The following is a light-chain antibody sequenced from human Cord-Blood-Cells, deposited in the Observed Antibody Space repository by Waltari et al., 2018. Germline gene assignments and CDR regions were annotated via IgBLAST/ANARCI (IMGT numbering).Light chain of an antibody. Sequence: QSALTQPASVSGSPGQSITISCTGTSSDVGGYNYVSWYQQHPGKAPKLMIYDVSNRPSGVSNRFSGSKSGNPASLTISGLQAEDEADYYCSSYTSSSGVFGRGTKLTVL. V-gene: IGLV2-14*03. CDR3: SSYTSSSGV. CDR2: DVS. J-gene: IGLJ3*02. CDR1: SSDVGGYNY.